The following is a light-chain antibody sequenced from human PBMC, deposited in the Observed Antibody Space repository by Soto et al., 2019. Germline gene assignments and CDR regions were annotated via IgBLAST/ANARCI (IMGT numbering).Light chain of an antibody. CDR3: CSYAGSSTFYG. CDR1: SSDIGSYNL. J-gene: IGLJ1*01. Sequence: QSVLTQPASVSGSPGQSITISCTGTSSDIGSYNLVSWYQQHPGKAPKLMIYEVSKRLSGVSNRFSGSKSGNTASLTIFGLQAEDEADYYCCSYAGSSTFYGFGTGTKVTVL. CDR2: EVS. V-gene: IGLV2-23*02.